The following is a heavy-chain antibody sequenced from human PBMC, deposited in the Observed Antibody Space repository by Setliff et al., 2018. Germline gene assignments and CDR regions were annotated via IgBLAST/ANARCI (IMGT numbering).Heavy chain of an antibody. J-gene: IGHJ5*02. Sequence: ASVKVSCKASGYRFTTYGINWVRQAPGQGLEWMGWISPYNGNTKYAQKFQGRVTMTADTSTSTAYMELRSLRFDDTAVYYCARDILLVEGVSVTGCWFDPWGQGARVTVSS. CDR2: ISPYNGNT. D-gene: IGHD3-9*01. V-gene: IGHV1-18*01. CDR3: ARDILLVEGVSVTGCWFDP. CDR1: GYRFTTYG.